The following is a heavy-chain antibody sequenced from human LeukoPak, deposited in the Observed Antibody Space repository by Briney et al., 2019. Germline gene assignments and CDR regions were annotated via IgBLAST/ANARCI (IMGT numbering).Heavy chain of an antibody. Sequence: SGTLSLTCTVSGGSISSYYWSWIRQPPGKGLEWIGYIYYSGSTNYNPSLKSRVTISVDTSKNQFFLKLSSVTAADTALYYCVGGRGYDYEAFDIWGQGTMVTVSS. CDR3: VGGRGYDYEAFDI. D-gene: IGHD5-12*01. CDR2: IYYSGST. V-gene: IGHV4-59*01. J-gene: IGHJ3*02. CDR1: GGSISSYY.